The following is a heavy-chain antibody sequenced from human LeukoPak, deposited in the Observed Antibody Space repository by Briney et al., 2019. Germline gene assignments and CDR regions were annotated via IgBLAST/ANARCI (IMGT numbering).Heavy chain of an antibody. Sequence: GGSLRLSCAASGFTFSSYGMHWVRQAPGKELEWVAVISYDGSNKYYADSVKGRFTISRDNSKNTLYLQMNSLRAEDTAVYYCAKEGGVIQLWFDYWGQGTLVTVSS. CDR1: GFTFSSYG. V-gene: IGHV3-30*18. CDR2: ISYDGSNK. CDR3: AKEGGVIQLWFDY. D-gene: IGHD5-18*01. J-gene: IGHJ4*02.